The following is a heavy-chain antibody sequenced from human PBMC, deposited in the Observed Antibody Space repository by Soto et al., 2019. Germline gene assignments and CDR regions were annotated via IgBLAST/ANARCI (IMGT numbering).Heavy chain of an antibody. V-gene: IGHV3-15*07. Sequence: EVQLVESGGGLVKPGASLRLSCAVSGLKFSDAWRNWVRQAPGKGLGWVGRIKSKGGGETKDYAAPVKGRFAISRDDSRDTLYLQMNSLKIEDTAVYYCAWDNSGRFRTDHWGQGTLVTVS. CDR2: IKSKGGGETK. CDR3: AWDNSGRFRTDH. J-gene: IGHJ4*02. CDR1: GLKFSDAW. D-gene: IGHD4-4*01.